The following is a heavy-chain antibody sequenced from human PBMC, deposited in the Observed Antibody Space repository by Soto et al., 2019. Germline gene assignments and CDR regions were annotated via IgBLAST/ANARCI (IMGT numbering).Heavy chain of an antibody. V-gene: IGHV4-34*01. CDR2: INHSGST. Sequence: SETLSLTCAVYGGSFSGYYWSWIRQPPGKGLEWIGEINHSGSTNYNPSLKSRVTISVDTSKNQFSLKLSSVTAADTAVYYCARRAVWGSYRYANYYYYYGMDVWGQGTTVTVSS. J-gene: IGHJ6*02. CDR1: GGSFSGYY. CDR3: ARRAVWGSYRYANYYYYYGMDV. D-gene: IGHD3-16*02.